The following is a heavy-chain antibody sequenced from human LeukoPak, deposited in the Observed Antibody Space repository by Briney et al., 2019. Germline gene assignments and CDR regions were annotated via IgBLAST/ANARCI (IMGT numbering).Heavy chain of an antibody. CDR1: GFTFSSYA. V-gene: IGHV3-30-3*01. D-gene: IGHD3-10*01. CDR3: ARGPGRGGYYFDY. Sequence: GGSLRLSCAASGFTFSSYAMHWVRQAPGKGLEWVAVISYDGSNKYYADSVKGRFTISRDNSKNTLYLQMNSLRAEDTAVYYCARGPGRGGYYFDYWGQGTLVTVSS. CDR2: ISYDGSNK. J-gene: IGHJ4*02.